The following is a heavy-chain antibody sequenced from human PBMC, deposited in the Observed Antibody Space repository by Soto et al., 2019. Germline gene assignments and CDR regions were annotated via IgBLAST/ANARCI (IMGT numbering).Heavy chain of an antibody. D-gene: IGHD5-12*01. V-gene: IGHV1-69*13. CDR2: IIPIFGTA. CDR3: ARGRGSSGYGYYGMDV. Sequence: GASVKVSWKASGGTFSSYAISWVRQAPGQGLEWMGGIIPIFGTANYAQKFQGRVTITADESTSTAYMELSSLRSEDTAVYYCARGRGSSGYGYYGMDVWGQGTTVTVSS. CDR1: GGTFSSYA. J-gene: IGHJ6*02.